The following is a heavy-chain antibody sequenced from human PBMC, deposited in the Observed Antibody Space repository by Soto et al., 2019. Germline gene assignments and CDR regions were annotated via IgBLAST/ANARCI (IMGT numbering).Heavy chain of an antibody. CDR2: IYWDDDK. J-gene: IGHJ4*02. CDR3: AHTGITMIVVNYYFDY. Sequence: QITLKESGPTLVKPTQTLTLTCTFSGFSLSTSGVGVGWIRQPPGKALEWLALIYWDDDKRYSPSLKSRLTITKDPSKNQVVLTMTNMDPVDTATYYCAHTGITMIVVNYYFDYWGQGTLVTVSS. D-gene: IGHD3-22*01. CDR1: GFSLSTSGVG. V-gene: IGHV2-5*02.